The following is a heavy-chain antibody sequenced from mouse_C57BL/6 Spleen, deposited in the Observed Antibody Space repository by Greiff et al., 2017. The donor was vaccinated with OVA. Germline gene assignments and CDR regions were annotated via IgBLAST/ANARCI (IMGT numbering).Heavy chain of an antibody. D-gene: IGHD1-1*01. J-gene: IGHJ4*01. V-gene: IGHV1-7*01. Sequence: VQLQQPGAELVKPGASVKLSCKASGYTFTSYWMHWVKQRPGQGLEWIGYINPSSGYTNYNQKFKDKATLTADKSSSTAYMQLSSLTSEDSAVYDCARNYGGGYEYAMDYWGQGTTVTVSS. CDR3: ARNYGGGYEYAMDY. CDR1: GYTFTSYW. CDR2: INPSSGYT.